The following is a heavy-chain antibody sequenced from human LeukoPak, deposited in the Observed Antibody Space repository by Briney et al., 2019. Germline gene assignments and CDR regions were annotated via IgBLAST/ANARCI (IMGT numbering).Heavy chain of an antibody. J-gene: IGHJ4*02. V-gene: IGHV3-15*01. CDR1: AFTFSNAW. D-gene: IGHD1-26*01. CDR2: IKSKTDGGTT. CDR3: ARVRGAGGSSWWGSGNKYYFDY. Sequence: PGGSLRLSCAASAFTFSNAWMSWVRQAPGKGLEWVGRIKSKTDGGTTDYAAPVKGRFTISRDDSKNTLYLQMNSLRAEDTAVYYCARVRGAGGSSWWGSGNKYYFDYWGQGTLVTVSS.